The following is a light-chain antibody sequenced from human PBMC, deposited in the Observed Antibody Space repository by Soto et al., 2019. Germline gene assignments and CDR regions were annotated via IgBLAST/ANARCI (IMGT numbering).Light chain of an antibody. V-gene: IGKV3-20*01. CDR2: GAS. Sequence: EIVLTQSPDTLSLSPGERATLSCRASQSVSSSYLAWYQQNPGQAPRLLIYGASSRATGIPDRFSGSGSGTDFTLTISRLEPEDFAVYYCQQYGSAPPYTFGQGTKLEIK. CDR1: QSVSSSY. J-gene: IGKJ2*01. CDR3: QQYGSAPPYT.